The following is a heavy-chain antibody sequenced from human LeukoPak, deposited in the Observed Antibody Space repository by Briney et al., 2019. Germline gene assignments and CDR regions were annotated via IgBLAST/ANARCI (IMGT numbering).Heavy chain of an antibody. V-gene: IGHV3-23*01. Sequence: GRTLRLSCAASGFTFSSYAMSWVPHAPGKGLECVSAISGSGGSTYYADSVKVRFTISRDNSKNALYLQMNSLRAEDTAVYYCAKGDAGIAVAARFFDYWGQGTLVTVSS. D-gene: IGHD6-19*01. CDR1: GFTFSSYA. CDR2: ISGSGGST. CDR3: AKGDAGIAVAARFFDY. J-gene: IGHJ4*02.